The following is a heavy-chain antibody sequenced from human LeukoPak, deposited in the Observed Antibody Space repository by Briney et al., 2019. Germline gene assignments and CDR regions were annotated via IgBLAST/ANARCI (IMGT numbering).Heavy chain of an antibody. Sequence: SVKVSCKASGYTFTSYDINWVRQATGQGLEWMGWMNPNSGNTGYAQKFQGRVTMTRNTSISTAYMELSSLRSEDTAVYYCAIGWYVLRDAFDIWGQGTMVTVSS. V-gene: IGHV1-8*01. J-gene: IGHJ3*02. D-gene: IGHD6-13*01. CDR1: GYTFTSYD. CDR2: MNPNSGNT. CDR3: AIGWYVLRDAFDI.